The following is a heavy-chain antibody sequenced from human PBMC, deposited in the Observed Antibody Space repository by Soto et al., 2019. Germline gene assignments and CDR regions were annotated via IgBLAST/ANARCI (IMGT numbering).Heavy chain of an antibody. D-gene: IGHD6-19*01. CDR3: ARGVAGSGFDL. CDR2: TYYRSNWRH. V-gene: IGHV6-1*01. J-gene: IGHJ4*02. Sequence: SLTHSLPCDISGDSVSSNTAAWNWIRSSPSRGLEWLGRTYYRSNWRHDYAVSVKSRITVNPDTSKNHFSLQLNSVTPDDTAVYYCARGVAGSGFDLWGQGTLVTVSS. CDR1: GDSVSSNTAA.